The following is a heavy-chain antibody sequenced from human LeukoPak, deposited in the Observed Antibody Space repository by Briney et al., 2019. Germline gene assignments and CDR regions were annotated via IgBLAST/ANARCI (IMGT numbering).Heavy chain of an antibody. CDR1: GYTFTSYD. CDR3: ARGYDFWSGYYISYYGMDV. Sequence: GASVKVSCKASGYTFTSYDINWVRQATGQGLEWMGWMNPNSGNTGYAQKLQGRVTMTTDTSTSTAYMELRSLRSDDTAVYYCARGYDFWSGYYISYYGMDVWGQGTTVTVSS. V-gene: IGHV1-8*01. D-gene: IGHD3-3*01. CDR2: MNPNSGNT. J-gene: IGHJ6*02.